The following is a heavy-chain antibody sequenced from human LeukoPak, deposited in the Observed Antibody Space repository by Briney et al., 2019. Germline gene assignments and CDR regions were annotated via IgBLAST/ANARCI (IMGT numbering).Heavy chain of an antibody. Sequence: SVKASCKASGGTFSSYAISWVRQAPGQGLEWMGGIIPIFGTANYAQKFQGRVTITADKSTSTAYMELSSLRSEDTAVYYCARGQADCSSTSCYHGYWGQGTLVTVSS. CDR1: GGTFSSYA. V-gene: IGHV1-69*06. CDR2: IIPIFGTA. J-gene: IGHJ4*02. CDR3: ARGQADCSSTSCYHGY. D-gene: IGHD2-2*01.